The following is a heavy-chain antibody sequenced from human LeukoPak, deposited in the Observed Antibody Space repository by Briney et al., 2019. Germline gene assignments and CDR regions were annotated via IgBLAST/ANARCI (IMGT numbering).Heavy chain of an antibody. V-gene: IGHV1-69*13. J-gene: IGHJ4*02. CDR1: GGTFSSYA. D-gene: IGHD3-22*01. Sequence: SVTVSCTASGGTFSSYAISWVRQAPGQGLEWMGGIIPIFGTANYAQKFQGRVTITADESMSTAYMELSSLRSEDTAVYYCASYYDSSGNYFDYWGQGTLVTVSS. CDR3: ASYYDSSGNYFDY. CDR2: IIPIFGTA.